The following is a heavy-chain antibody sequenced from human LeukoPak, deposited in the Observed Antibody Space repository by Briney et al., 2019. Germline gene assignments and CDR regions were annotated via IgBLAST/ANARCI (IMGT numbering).Heavy chain of an antibody. J-gene: IGHJ4*02. CDR1: GFTFSSYS. CDR3: ARGIYDYVGRSYFDY. CDR2: ISSSSSYI. D-gene: IGHD3-16*01. Sequence: GGSLRLSCAASGFTFSSYSMNWVRQASGKGLERVSSISSSSSYIYYADSVKGRFTISRDNAKNSLYLQMNSLRAEDTAVYYCARGIYDYVGRSYFDYWGQGTLVTVSS. V-gene: IGHV3-21*01.